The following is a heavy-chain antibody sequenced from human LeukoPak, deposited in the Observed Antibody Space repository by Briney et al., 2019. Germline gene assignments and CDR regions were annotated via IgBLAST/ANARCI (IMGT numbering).Heavy chain of an antibody. V-gene: IGHV4-34*01. CDR2: INHSGST. J-gene: IGHJ4*02. Sequence: GSLRLSCAASGFTFSDYYMSWIRQAPGKGLEWIGEINHSGSTNYNPSLESRVTISVDTSKNQFSLKLSSVTAADTAVYYCARLAPLYFDYWGQGTLVTVSS. CDR1: GFTFSDYY. CDR3: ARLAPLYFDY.